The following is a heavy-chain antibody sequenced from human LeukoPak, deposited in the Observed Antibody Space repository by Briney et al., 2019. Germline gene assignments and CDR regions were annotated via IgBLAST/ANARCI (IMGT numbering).Heavy chain of an antibody. CDR2: IYTSGST. Sequence: PSETLSLTCTVSGGSISSGSYYWSWIRQLAGKGLEWIGRIYTSGSTNYNPSLKSRVTISVDRSKNQFSLKLSSVTAADTAVYYCARDNYYYYYMDVWGKGTTVTVSS. V-gene: IGHV4-61*02. CDR3: ARDNYYYYYMDV. CDR1: GGSISSGSYY. J-gene: IGHJ6*03.